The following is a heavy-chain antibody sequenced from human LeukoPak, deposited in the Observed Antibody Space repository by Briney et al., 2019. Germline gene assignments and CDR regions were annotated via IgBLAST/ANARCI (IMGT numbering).Heavy chain of an antibody. J-gene: IGHJ3*02. D-gene: IGHD2-2*01. CDR3: AKDLKKAKSFYSSTSCYFTAFDI. V-gene: IGHV3-9*03. CDR2: ISWNSGSI. Sequence: GRSLRLSCAASGFTFDDYAMHWVRQAPGKGLEWVSGISWNSGSIGYADSVKGRFTISRDNAKNSLYLQMNSLRAEDMALYYCAKDLKKAKSFYSSTSCYFTAFDIWGQGTMVTVSS. CDR1: GFTFDDYA.